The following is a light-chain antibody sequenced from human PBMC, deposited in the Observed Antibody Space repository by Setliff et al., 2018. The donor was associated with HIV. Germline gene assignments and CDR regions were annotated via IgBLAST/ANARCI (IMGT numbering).Light chain of an antibody. CDR2: DVS. CDR1: ISDVGGYNY. V-gene: IGLV2-14*03. Sequence: QSALAQPASVSGSPGQSITISCSGTISDVGGYNYVSWYQHHPGKAPKLMIYDVSKRPSGVSNRFSGSKSGNTASLTISGLQAEDEADYYCSSYTSSSTFVFGTGTKVT. J-gene: IGLJ1*01. CDR3: SSYTSSSTFV.